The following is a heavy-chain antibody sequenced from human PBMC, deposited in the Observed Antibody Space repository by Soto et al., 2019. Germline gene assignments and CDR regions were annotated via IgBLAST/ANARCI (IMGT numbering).Heavy chain of an antibody. CDR2: IYYSGST. J-gene: IGHJ6*02. CDR3: ARERAGYSGYLTRTQNYYYYGMDV. CDR1: GGSISSYY. Sequence: SETLSLTCTVSGGSISSYYWSWIRQPPGKGLEWIGYIYYSGSTNYNPSLKSRVTISVDTSKNQFSLKLSSVTAADTAVYYCARERAGYSGYLTRTQNYYYYGMDVWGQGTTVTVSS. V-gene: IGHV4-59*01. D-gene: IGHD5-12*01.